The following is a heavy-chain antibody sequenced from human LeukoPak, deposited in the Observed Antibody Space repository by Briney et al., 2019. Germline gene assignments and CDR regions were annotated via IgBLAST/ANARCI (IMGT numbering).Heavy chain of an antibody. V-gene: IGHV3-33*06. CDR2: IWYDGSNK. CDR1: GFIFNDYY. Sequence: GGSLRLSCAASGFIFNDYYMTWIRQAPGKGLEWVAVIWYDGSNKYYADSVKGRFTISRDNSKNTLYLQMNSLRAEDTAVYYCAKGPYGDYVPLDYWGQGTLVTVSS. CDR3: AKGPYGDYVPLDY. D-gene: IGHD4-17*01. J-gene: IGHJ4*02.